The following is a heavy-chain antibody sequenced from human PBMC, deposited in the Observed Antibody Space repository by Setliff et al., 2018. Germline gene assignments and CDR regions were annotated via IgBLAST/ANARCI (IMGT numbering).Heavy chain of an antibody. CDR3: ARDTRVRDSSSVPSDTFDI. CDR2: INYSGNS. J-gene: IGHJ3*02. CDR1: GGSISSMSYY. D-gene: IGHD2-15*01. Sequence: SETLSLTCTVSGGSISSMSYYWGWIRQPPGKGLEWIGNINYSGNSNYIPSLKSRVTISVDTPKNQFSLKLSSVTAADTAVYYCARDTRVRDSSSVPSDTFDIWGRGTMVTVSS. V-gene: IGHV4-61*01.